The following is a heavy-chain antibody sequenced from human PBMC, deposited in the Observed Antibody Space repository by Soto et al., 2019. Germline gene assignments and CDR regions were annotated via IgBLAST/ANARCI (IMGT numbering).Heavy chain of an antibody. J-gene: IGHJ2*01. Sequence: QVQLVESGGGLVQPGGSLRLSCAASGFTFSDYYMSWIRQAPGKGLEWVSYINSSSSYTNYADSVKGRFTISRDNAKNSLYLQMNSLRAEDTAVYYCARTIVAAGGRRYFDLWGRVTLVTVSS. D-gene: IGHD6-13*01. CDR3: ARTIVAAGGRRYFDL. V-gene: IGHV3-11*05. CDR1: GFTFSDYY. CDR2: INSSSSYT.